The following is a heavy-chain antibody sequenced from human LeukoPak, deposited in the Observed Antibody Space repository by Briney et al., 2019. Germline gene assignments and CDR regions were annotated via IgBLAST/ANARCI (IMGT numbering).Heavy chain of an antibody. J-gene: IGHJ4*02. CDR2: INPNSGGT. D-gene: IGHD6-13*01. Sequence: WASVKVSCKASGYTFTGYYMHWVRQAPGQGLEWMGWINPNSGGTNYAQKFQGRVTMTRDTSISTAYMELSRLRSDDTAVYYCARASGSSWVFNFDYWGQGTLVTVSS. CDR1: GYTFTGYY. V-gene: IGHV1-2*02. CDR3: ARASGSSWVFNFDY.